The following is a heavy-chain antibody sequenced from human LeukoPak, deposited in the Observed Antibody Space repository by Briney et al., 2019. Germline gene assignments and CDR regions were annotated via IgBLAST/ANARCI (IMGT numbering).Heavy chain of an antibody. D-gene: IGHD1-26*01. J-gene: IGHJ4*02. CDR1: GFTSDDYG. Sequence: GGSLRLSCAASGFTSDDYGMNWVRQAPGKGLEWVSVINWNGDSTGYADSVKGRFTISRDNAKNSLYLQMNSLRAEDTALYYCARSYTGSYYYYYWGQGSLVTVSS. CDR2: INWNGDST. CDR3: ARSYTGSYYYYY. V-gene: IGHV3-20*04.